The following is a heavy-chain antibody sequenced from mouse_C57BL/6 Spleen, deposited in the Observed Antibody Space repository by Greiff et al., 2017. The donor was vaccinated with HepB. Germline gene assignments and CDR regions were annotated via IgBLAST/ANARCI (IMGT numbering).Heavy chain of an antibody. CDR1: GYTFTSYW. D-gene: IGHD2-2*01. Sequence: QVQLQQPGAELVKPGASVKLSCKASGYTFTSYWMHWVKQRPGQGLEWIGMIHPNSGSTNYNEKFKSKATLTVDKSSSTAYMQLSSLTSEDSAVYYCARLSMVTTGPVDYWGQGTTLTVSS. J-gene: IGHJ2*01. CDR3: ARLSMVTTGPVDY. CDR2: IHPNSGST. V-gene: IGHV1-64*01.